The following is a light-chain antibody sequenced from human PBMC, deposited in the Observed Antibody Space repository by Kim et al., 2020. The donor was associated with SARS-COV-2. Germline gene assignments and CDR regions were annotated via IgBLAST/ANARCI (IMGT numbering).Light chain of an antibody. CDR3: VAWDDSLDAWV. J-gene: IGLJ3*02. V-gene: IGLV1-44*01. Sequence: QSVLTQPPSASGTPGQRVTISCSGSSSNIGSNNVNWYQHLPGTAPKLLIYSNNQRPSGVPDRFSGSKSDTSASLAISGLQSEDETDYYCVAWDDSLDAWVFGGGTQLTVL. CDR1: SSNIGSNN. CDR2: SNN.